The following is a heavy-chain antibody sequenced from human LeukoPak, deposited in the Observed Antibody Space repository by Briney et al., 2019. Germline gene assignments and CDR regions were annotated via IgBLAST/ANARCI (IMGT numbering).Heavy chain of an antibody. Sequence: GGSLKLSCAASGFTFSGSAMHWVRQASGKGLEWVGRIRRKANSYATAYAASVKGRFTISRDDSKNTAYLQMNSLRAEDTAVYYCAKDLSSGYYRGSLFDYWGQGTLVTVSS. J-gene: IGHJ4*02. V-gene: IGHV3-73*01. CDR1: GFTFSGSA. CDR3: AKDLSSGYYRGSLFDY. CDR2: IRRKANSYAT. D-gene: IGHD3-22*01.